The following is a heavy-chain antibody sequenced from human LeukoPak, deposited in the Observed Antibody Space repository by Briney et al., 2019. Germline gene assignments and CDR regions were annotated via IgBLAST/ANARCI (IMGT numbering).Heavy chain of an antibody. CDR2: INHSGST. Sequence: SETLSLTCAVYGGSFSGYYWSWIRQPPGKGLEWIGEINHSGSTNYNPSLKSRVTISVDTSKNQFSLKLSSVTAADTAVYYCARLQDWFDPWGQGTLVTVSS. D-gene: IGHD2-15*01. J-gene: IGHJ5*02. CDR1: GGSFSGYY. V-gene: IGHV4-34*01. CDR3: ARLQDWFDP.